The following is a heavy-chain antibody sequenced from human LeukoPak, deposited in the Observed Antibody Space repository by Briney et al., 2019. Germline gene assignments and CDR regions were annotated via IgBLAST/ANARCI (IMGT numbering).Heavy chain of an antibody. J-gene: IGHJ4*02. V-gene: IGHV3-30*07. CDR1: GFTFSSYA. D-gene: IGHD5-24*01. CDR2: ISSDGGNK. CDR3: AKIEMATTAASSPFDY. Sequence: GGSLRLSCAASGFTFSSYAMHWVRQAPGMGLEWVAVISSDGGNKFYTDSVKGRFTISRDNSKDTLYLQMNSLRGEDTAVYYCAKIEMATTAASSPFDYWGQGTLVTVSS.